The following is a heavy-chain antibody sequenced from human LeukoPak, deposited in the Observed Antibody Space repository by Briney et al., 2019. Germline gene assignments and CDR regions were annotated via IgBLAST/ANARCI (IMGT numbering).Heavy chain of an antibody. V-gene: IGHV3-30*04. CDR1: GFRFSDYS. D-gene: IGHD3-3*01. Sequence: GGSLRLSCVASGFRFSDYSMHWVRQAPGRGLEWVALISYEGGNKKYADSVKGRFTISRDNSKKTLYLQMNSLRIEDTAIYYCVRAGFLEWYTPMWFDWWGQGTLVTVSS. J-gene: IGHJ4*02. CDR2: ISYEGGNK. CDR3: VRAGFLEWYTPMWFDW.